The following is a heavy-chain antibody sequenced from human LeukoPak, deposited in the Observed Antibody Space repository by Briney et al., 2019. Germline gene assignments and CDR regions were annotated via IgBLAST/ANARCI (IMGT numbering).Heavy chain of an antibody. J-gene: IGHJ4*02. Sequence: SQTLSLTCTVSGGSISSGGYYWSWIRQHPGKGLEWIGYISYNGNTYYNPSLKTRLTISVDTSQNQFCLNVSSVTAADTAVYYCARVDLNMVRVVQDLGQGTLVTGSS. V-gene: IGHV4-31*03. D-gene: IGHD3-10*01. CDR2: ISYNGNT. CDR1: GGSISSGGYY. CDR3: ARVDLNMVRVVQD.